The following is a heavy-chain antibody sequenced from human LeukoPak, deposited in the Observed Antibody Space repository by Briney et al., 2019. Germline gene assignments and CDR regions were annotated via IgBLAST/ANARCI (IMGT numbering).Heavy chain of an antibody. Sequence: SETLSLTCAVSGGSINSGGYSWSWIRQPPGKGLEWIGYIYHSGSTYYNPSLKSRVTISVDRSKNQFSLKLSSVTAADTAVYYCARGGYYDTAAEAFDIWGQGTMVTVSS. V-gene: IGHV4-30-2*01. J-gene: IGHJ3*02. D-gene: IGHD3-22*01. CDR1: GGSINSGGYS. CDR3: ARGGYYDTAAEAFDI. CDR2: IYHSGST.